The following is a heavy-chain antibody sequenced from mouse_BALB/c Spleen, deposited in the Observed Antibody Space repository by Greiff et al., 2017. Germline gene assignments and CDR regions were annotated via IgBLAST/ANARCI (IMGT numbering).Heavy chain of an antibody. CDR3: ARHDGNYDYAMDY. CDR1: GFSLTSYG. V-gene: IGHV2-6-2*01. CDR2: IWSDGST. D-gene: IGHD2-1*01. J-gene: IGHJ4*01. Sequence: QVQLQQSGPDLVAPSQSLSITCTVSGFSLTSYGVHWVRQPPGKGLEWLVVIWSDGSTTYNSALKSRLSISKDNSKSQVFLKMNSLQTDDTAMYYCARHDGNYDYAMDYWGQGTSVTVSS.